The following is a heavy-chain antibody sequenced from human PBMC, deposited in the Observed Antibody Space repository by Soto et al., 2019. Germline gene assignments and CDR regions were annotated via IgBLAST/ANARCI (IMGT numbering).Heavy chain of an antibody. CDR2: ITDSGYTA. Sequence: GGSLRLSCAASGFSFGTFVMTWFRQAPGGGLEWVASITDSGYTASYAETVEGRFTVSRDNSKNKLHLQMNDLRAEDTATYYCAKNGQWLATPPEAWGQGTLVTVSS. V-gene: IGHV3-23*01. CDR1: GFSFGTFV. D-gene: IGHD6-19*01. CDR3: AKNGQWLATPPEA. J-gene: IGHJ4*02.